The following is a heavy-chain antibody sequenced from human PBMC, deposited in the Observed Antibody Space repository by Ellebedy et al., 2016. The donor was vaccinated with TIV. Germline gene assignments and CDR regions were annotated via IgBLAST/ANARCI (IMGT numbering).Heavy chain of an antibody. D-gene: IGHD2-2*01. J-gene: IGHJ6*02. V-gene: IGHV4-34*01. CDR2: INHSGST. Sequence: SETLSLXXAVYGGSFSGYYWSWIRQPPGKGLEWIGEINHSGSTNYNPSLKSRVTISVDTSKNQFSLKLSSVTAADTAVYYCARIPFRRQLLSRYYYYGMDVWGQGTTVTVSS. CDR1: GGSFSGYY. CDR3: ARIPFRRQLLSRYYYYGMDV.